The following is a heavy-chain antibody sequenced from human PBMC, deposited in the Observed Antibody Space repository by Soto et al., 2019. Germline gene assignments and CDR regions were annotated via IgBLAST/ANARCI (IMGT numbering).Heavy chain of an antibody. V-gene: IGHV1-18*01. D-gene: IGHD5-18*01. Sequence: QVQLVQSGAEVKKPGASVKVSCKASGYTFTSYGISWVRQAPGQGLEWMGWISAYNGNTNYAQKLQGRVTMTTDTSTRKAYMELRSLRSDDTAVYYCARGKYSPPYYYYYGMDVWGQGTTVTVSS. J-gene: IGHJ6*02. CDR3: ARGKYSPPYYYYYGMDV. CDR1: GYTFTSYG. CDR2: ISAYNGNT.